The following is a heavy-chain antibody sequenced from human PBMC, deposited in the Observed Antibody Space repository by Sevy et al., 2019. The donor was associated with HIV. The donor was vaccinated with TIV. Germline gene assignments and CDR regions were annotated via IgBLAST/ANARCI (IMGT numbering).Heavy chain of an antibody. CDR1: GFAFSRYW. CDR2: IKPDGSEQ. D-gene: IGHD2-8*01. CDR3: AREGCTRPHDY. V-gene: IGHV3-7*03. J-gene: IGHJ4*02. Sequence: GGSLRLSCAASGFAFSRYWMTWVRQAPGKGLEWVANIKPDGSEQYFVGSVRGRFIISRDDSKNTLYLQMNSLRAEDTAVYFCAREGCTRPHDYWGQGTLVTVSS.